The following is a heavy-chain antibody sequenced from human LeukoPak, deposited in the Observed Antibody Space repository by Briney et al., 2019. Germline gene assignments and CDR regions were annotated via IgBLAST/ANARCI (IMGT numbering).Heavy chain of an antibody. CDR1: GFTFSSYD. CDR2: IGTAGDT. J-gene: IGHJ4*02. V-gene: IGHV3-13*01. D-gene: IGHD3-10*01. Sequence: PGGSLRLSCAASGFTFSSYDMHWVRQATGKGLEWVSAIGTAGDTYYPGSVKGRFTISRENAKNSLYLQMNSLRAGDTAVYYCARGGGYYYGSGIRYPPTLWGQGTLVTVSS. CDR3: ARGGGYYYGSGIRYPPTL.